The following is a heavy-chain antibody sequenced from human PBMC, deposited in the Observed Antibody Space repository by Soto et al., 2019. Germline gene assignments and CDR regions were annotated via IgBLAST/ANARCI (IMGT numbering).Heavy chain of an antibody. D-gene: IGHD3-3*01. Sequence: SETLSLTCNVSGGSISSGDYYWSWIRQPAGKGLAWIGRIYTSGSTNYNPSLKSRVTMSVHTSKNQFSLKLSSVPAADTAVYYCVASLAYYDFWRGYYDFDYWGQGTMVTVSS. V-gene: IGHV4-61*02. CDR1: GGSISSGDYY. J-gene: IGHJ4*02. CDR2: IYTSGST. CDR3: VASLAYYDFWRGYYDFDY.